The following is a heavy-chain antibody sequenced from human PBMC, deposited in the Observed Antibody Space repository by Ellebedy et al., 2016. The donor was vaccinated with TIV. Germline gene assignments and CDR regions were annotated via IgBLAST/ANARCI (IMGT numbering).Heavy chain of an antibody. J-gene: IGHJ6*02. CDR1: GFSLSTYE. D-gene: IGHD5-18*01. CDR2: INAYSSNI. Sequence: PGGSLRLSCAASGFSLSTYEMNWVRQAPGKGLQWVAYINAYSSNIYYADSVEGRFTISRDHAKNSLYLQMNSLRAEDTAVYYCVRDRYGHYGLDLWGQGTAVTVSS. V-gene: IGHV3-48*03. CDR3: VRDRYGHYGLDL.